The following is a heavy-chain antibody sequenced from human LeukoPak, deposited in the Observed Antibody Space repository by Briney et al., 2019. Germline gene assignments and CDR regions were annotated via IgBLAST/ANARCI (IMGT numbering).Heavy chain of an antibody. J-gene: IGHJ4*02. CDR1: GGSIRSYY. CDR2: IYISGSP. V-gene: IGHV4-4*09. D-gene: IGHD1-1*01. CDR3: AGSKTSGNPVFDY. Sequence: PSETLSLTCAVSGGSIRSYYWSWIRLPPGKGLEWIGYIYISGSPIYNPSLQSRVTISVDTSKNQFSLRLSSVTAADTAVYFCAGSKTSGNPVFDYWGQGTLVTVSS.